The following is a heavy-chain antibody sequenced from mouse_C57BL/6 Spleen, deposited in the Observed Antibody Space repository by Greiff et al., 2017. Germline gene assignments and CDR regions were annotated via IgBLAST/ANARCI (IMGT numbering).Heavy chain of an antibody. CDR3: ARAQGAMDY. Sequence: VQGVESGAELVRPGASVKLSCKASGYTFTDYYINWVKQRPGQGLEWIARIYPGSGNTYYNEKFKGKATLTAEKSSSTAYMQLSSLTSEDSAVYFCARAQGAMDYWGQGTSVTVSS. V-gene: IGHV1-76*01. J-gene: IGHJ4*01. CDR1: GYTFTDYY. CDR2: IYPGSGNT.